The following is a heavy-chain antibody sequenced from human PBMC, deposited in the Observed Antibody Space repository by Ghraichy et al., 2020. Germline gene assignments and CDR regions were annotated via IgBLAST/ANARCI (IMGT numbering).Heavy chain of an antibody. CDR3: ARPGGRIAARQYLDY. D-gene: IGHD6-6*01. J-gene: IGHJ4*02. CDR2: IHNSGST. CDR1: GGSISSSSYY. V-gene: IGHV4-39*01. Sequence: SETLSLTCTASGGSISSSSYYWVRIRQPPGKGLEWIVSIHNSGSTFSNPSLRSRVTISVDSTKNQFLLKLRSVTAADTAVYYCARPGGRIAARQYLDYWGQGTLVTVSS.